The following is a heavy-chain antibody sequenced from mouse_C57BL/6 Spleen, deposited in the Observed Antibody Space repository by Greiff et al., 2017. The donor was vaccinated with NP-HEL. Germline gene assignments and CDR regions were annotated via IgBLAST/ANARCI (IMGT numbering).Heavy chain of an antibody. D-gene: IGHD1-1*01. CDR2: IDPEDGDT. CDR3: TPYGSSYGFAY. CDR1: GFNITDYY. Sequence: EVQRVESGAELVRPGASVKLSCTASGFNITDYYMHWVKQRPEQGLAWIGMIDPEDGDTEYAPKFQGKATMTADTSSNTAYLQLSSLTSEDTAVYYCTPYGSSYGFAYWGQGTLVTVSA. J-gene: IGHJ3*01. V-gene: IGHV14-1*01.